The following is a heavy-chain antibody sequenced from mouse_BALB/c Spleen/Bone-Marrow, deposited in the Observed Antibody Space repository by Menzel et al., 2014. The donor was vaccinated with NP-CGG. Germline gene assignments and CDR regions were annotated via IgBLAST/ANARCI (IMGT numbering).Heavy chain of an antibody. CDR2: ISYSGST. V-gene: IGHV3-8*02. CDR3: ARSGSSGYHYYAMDY. D-gene: IGHD3-1*01. Sequence: VQLQQTGQRRGKNYKNITLTCSVTGDSITSGYWNWIRKFPGNKLEYMGYISYSGSTYYNPSLKSRISITRDTSKNLYYLQLNSVTTKDTATYYCARSGSSGYHYYAMDYWGQGTSVTVSS. J-gene: IGHJ4*01. CDR1: GDSITSGY.